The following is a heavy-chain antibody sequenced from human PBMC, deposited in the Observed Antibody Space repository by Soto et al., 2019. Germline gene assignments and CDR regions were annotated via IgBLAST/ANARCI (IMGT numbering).Heavy chain of an antibody. D-gene: IGHD3-9*01. J-gene: IGHJ4*02. V-gene: IGHV3-23*01. CDR3: AIDLTTWYY. CDR2: ISGSGANT. CDR1: GFTFSSYA. Sequence: GGSLRLSCAASGFTFSSYAMSWVRQAPGKGLEWVSGISGSGANTYYADSVKGRFTISRDNSKNTLSLQMNSLRDEDTAVYYCAIDLTTWYYWGQGILVTVSS.